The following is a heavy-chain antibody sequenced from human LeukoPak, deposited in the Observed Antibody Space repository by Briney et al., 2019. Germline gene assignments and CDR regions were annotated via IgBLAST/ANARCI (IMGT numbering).Heavy chain of an antibody. Sequence: SETLSLTCTVSGGSISSSSYYWGWIRQPPGKGLGWIGSIYYSGSTYYNPSLKSRATISIDTSKNQFSLKLSSVTAADTAVYYCARGSSIAARFDYWGQGTLVTVSS. V-gene: IGHV4-39*01. J-gene: IGHJ4*02. CDR2: IYYSGST. CDR1: GGSISSSSYY. CDR3: ARGSSIAARFDY. D-gene: IGHD6-6*01.